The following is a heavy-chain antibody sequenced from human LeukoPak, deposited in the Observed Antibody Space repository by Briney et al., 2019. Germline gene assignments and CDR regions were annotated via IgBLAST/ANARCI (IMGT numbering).Heavy chain of an antibody. CDR2: ISSSSSYI. V-gene: IGHV3-21*01. CDR3: ARVKARLVPAAPLYY. CDR1: GFTFSSYS. Sequence: LGGSLRLSCAASGFTFSSYSMNWVRQAPGKGLEWVSSISSSSSYIYYADSVKGRFTISRDNAKNSLYLQMNRLRAEDTAVYNCARVKARLVPAAPLYYWGQGTLVTVSS. D-gene: IGHD6-19*01. J-gene: IGHJ4*02.